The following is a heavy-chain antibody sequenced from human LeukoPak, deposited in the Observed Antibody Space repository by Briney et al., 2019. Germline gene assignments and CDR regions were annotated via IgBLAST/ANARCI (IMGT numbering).Heavy chain of an antibody. CDR3: AKRIRDGYNSPIDY. Sequence: GGSLRLSCAASGFTFSDYYMSWIRQAPGKGLEWVSYISSSGSTIYYADSVQGRFTISRDNSKNTLYLQMNSLKAEDTAVYYCAKRIRDGYNSPIDYWGQGALVTVSS. J-gene: IGHJ4*02. CDR1: GFTFSDYY. D-gene: IGHD5-24*01. CDR2: ISSSGSTI. V-gene: IGHV3-11*01.